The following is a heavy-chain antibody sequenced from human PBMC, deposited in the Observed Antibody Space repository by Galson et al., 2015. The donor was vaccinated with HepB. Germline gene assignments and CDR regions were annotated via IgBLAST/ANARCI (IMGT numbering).Heavy chain of an antibody. D-gene: IGHD3-22*01. CDR3: AREAPPDYGNSGYRYHSYGMDV. Sequence: SVKVSCKASGYTFSDYYIQWVRQAPGQGLEWMGWINPHSGGTVYAQKFQGRVTMTSDTPISTAYMELSRLRSDDTAVYYCAREAPPDYGNSGYRYHSYGMDVWGQGTTVTVSS. CDR1: GYTFSDYY. J-gene: IGHJ6*02. CDR2: INPHSGGT. V-gene: IGHV1-2*02.